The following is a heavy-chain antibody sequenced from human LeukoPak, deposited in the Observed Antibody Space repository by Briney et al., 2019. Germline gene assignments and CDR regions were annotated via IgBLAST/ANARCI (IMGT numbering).Heavy chain of an antibody. Sequence: PGGSLRLSCAASGFTVSSNYMTWVRQAPGKGLEWVSVIHKNAITYYADTVRGRFTISRDNSMNILYLQMNSLRVEDTAVYYCARGGQYSGYGTTFEYWGQGTLVTVSS. CDR1: GFTVSSNY. J-gene: IGHJ4*02. V-gene: IGHV3-53*01. D-gene: IGHD5-12*01. CDR3: ARGGQYSGYGTTFEY. CDR2: IHKNAIT.